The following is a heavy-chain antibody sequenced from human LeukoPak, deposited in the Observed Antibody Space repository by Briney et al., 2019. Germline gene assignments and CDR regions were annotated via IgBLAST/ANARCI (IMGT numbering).Heavy chain of an antibody. J-gene: IGHJ3*02. V-gene: IGHV4-4*02. D-gene: IGHD3-3*01. CDR1: GDSISSNNW. Sequence: PSGTLSLTCAVSGDSISSNNWWSWVRQPPGKGLEWIGEIYHSGSTNYNPSLKSRVTISVDTSKNQFSLKLSSVTAADTAVYYCARGRYYDFWSAYYLDAFDIWGQGTMVTVSS. CDR3: ARGRYYDFWSAYYLDAFDI. CDR2: IYHSGST.